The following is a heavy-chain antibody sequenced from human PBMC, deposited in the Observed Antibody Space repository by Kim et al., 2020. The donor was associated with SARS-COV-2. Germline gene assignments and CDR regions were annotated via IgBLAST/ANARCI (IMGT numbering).Heavy chain of an antibody. CDR1: GFTFSSYA. Sequence: GGSLRLSCAASGFTFSSYAMHWFRQAPGKGLEWVAVISYDGSNKYYADSVKGRFTISRDNSKNTLYLQMNSLRAEDTAVYYCARAIKPGAQAFDYWGQGTLITVSS. CDR3: ARAIKPGAQAFDY. V-gene: IGHV3-30*04. CDR2: ISYDGSNK. D-gene: IGHD3-3*01. J-gene: IGHJ4*02.